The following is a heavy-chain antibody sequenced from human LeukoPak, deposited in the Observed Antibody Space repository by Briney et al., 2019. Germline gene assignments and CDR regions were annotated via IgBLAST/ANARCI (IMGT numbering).Heavy chain of an antibody. CDR1: GFTFSSYE. CDR2: ISSSSYI. CDR3: ARAVYCSGGGCFWYFDL. D-gene: IGHD2-15*01. J-gene: IGHJ2*01. Sequence: GGSLRLSCAASGFTFSSYEMNWVRQAPGKGLEWVSSISSSSYIYYADSVKGRFTISRDNAKNSLYLQMNSLRAEDTAVYYCARAVYCSGGGCFWYFDLWGRGTLVTVSS. V-gene: IGHV3-21*01.